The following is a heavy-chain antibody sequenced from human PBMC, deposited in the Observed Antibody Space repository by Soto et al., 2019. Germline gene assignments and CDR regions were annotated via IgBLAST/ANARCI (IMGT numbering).Heavy chain of an antibody. J-gene: IGHJ4*02. D-gene: IGHD2-15*01. CDR2: IDPSDSYT. CDR3: ARPEDIVGGSFAVRY. CDR1: GYSFTSYW. Sequence: GESLKISCKGSGYSFTSYWISWVRQMPGKGLEWMGRIDPSDSYTNYSPSFQGHVTISADKSISTAYLQWSSLKASDTAMYYCARPEDIVGGSFAVRYWGQGTLVTVSS. V-gene: IGHV5-10-1*01.